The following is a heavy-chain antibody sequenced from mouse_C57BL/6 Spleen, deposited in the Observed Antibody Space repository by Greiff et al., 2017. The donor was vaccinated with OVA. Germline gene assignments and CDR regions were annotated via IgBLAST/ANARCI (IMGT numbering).Heavy chain of an antibody. CDR2: IHPNSGST. V-gene: IGHV1-64*01. D-gene: IGHD2-4*01. J-gene: IGHJ2*01. CDR1: GYTFTSYW. Sequence: VKLQQPGAELVKPGASVKLSCKASGYTFTSYWMHWVKQRPGQGLEWIGMIHPNSGSTNYNEKFKSKATLTVDKSSSTAYMQLSSLTSEDSAVYYCATYDYDGVPYWGQGTTLTVSS. CDR3: ATYDYDGVPY.